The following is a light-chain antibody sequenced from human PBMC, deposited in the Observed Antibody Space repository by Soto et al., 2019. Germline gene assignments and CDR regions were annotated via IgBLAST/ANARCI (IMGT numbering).Light chain of an antibody. Sequence: QSVLTQPPSVSGAPGQRVTISCTGSSSNIGAIYDVHWYQQLPRTAPKLLIYGNSNRPSGVPDRFSGSKSGTSASLAITGLQAEDEADYYCQSYDISLRGWVFGGGTKVTVL. J-gene: IGLJ3*02. V-gene: IGLV1-40*01. CDR2: GNS. CDR1: SSNIGAIYD. CDR3: QSYDISLRGWV.